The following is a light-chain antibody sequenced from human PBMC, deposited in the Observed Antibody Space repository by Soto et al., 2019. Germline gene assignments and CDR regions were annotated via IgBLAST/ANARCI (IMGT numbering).Light chain of an antibody. J-gene: IGLJ1*01. CDR3: SSYTSRNTLV. CDR2: DVS. V-gene: IGLV2-14*03. CDR1: SSDVGGYNF. Sequence: QSVLTQPASVSGSPGQSITLSCTGTSSDVGGYNFVSWFQQHPGKAPKLMIYDVSNRPSGVSNRFSGSKSANTASLTISGLQAEDEADYYCSSYTSRNTLVFGTGTKVTVL.